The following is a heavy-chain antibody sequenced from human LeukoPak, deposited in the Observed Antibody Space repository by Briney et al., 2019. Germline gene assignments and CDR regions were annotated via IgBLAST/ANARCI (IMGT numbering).Heavy chain of an antibody. CDR1: GFPLNVYG. J-gene: IGHJ3*01. Sequence: GGSLRLSCAASGFPLNVYGMHWVRQAPGKGLEWVALVWYDGTNKYYADSVKGRFTISRDNSKNTLYLQMNSLRADDTAVYYCVRGPIENAFDVWGQGTMVTVSS. V-gene: IGHV3-33*01. D-gene: IGHD5-24*01. CDR2: VWYDGTNK. CDR3: VRGPIENAFDV.